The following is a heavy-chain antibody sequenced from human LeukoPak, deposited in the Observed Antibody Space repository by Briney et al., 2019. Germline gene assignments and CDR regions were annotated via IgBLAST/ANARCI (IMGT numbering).Heavy chain of an antibody. D-gene: IGHD6-19*01. CDR3: AKQTHQRTAVAGTFDY. CDR1: GFTFSSYA. CDR2: ISGSGGST. V-gene: IGHV3-23*01. J-gene: IGHJ4*02. Sequence: GGSLRLSCAASGFTFSSYAMSWVRQAPGKGLEWVSAISGSGGSTYYADSVKGRFTISRDNSKNTLYLQMNSLRAEDTAVYYCAKQTHQRTAVAGTFDYWGQGTLVTASS.